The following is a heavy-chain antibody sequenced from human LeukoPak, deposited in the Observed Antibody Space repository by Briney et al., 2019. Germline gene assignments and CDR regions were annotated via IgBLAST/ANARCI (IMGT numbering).Heavy chain of an antibody. CDR1: GFTFSSYT. D-gene: IGHD3-22*01. V-gene: IGHV3-21*01. Sequence: GGSLRLSCVASGFTFSSYTMNWVRQAPGKGLEWVSSITRSSNYKYYADSLKGRFTISRDNAKNSLYLQMNSLRAEDTAVYYCARALYDGSGYYSHFDYWGQGTLVTVSS. CDR3: ARALYDGSGYYSHFDY. CDR2: ITRSSNYK. J-gene: IGHJ4*02.